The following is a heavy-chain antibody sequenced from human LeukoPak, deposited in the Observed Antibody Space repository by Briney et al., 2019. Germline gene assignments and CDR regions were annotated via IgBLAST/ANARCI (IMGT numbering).Heavy chain of an antibody. CDR1: DDSITIYY. Sequence: SETLSLTCTVSDDSITIYYWTWIRQPPGKGLEWIGYVDHTGSTNFNPSLNGRVSISRDTTKNLFSLRLRSVTAADTAVYFCARGRVSSSTWYSTYYYYFYMDVWGKGTTVTVSS. J-gene: IGHJ6*03. CDR2: VDHTGST. D-gene: IGHD1-1*01. V-gene: IGHV4-59*01. CDR3: ARGRVSSSTWYSTYYYYFYMDV.